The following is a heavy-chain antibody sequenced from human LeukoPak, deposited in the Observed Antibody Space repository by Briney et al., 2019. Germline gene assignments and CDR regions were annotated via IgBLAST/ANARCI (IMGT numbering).Heavy chain of an antibody. CDR3: ARGKDWLDT. Sequence: SGGSLRLSCAASGFTFRSYWMSWVRQAPGKGLEWVAKIKGDGSEKYYVDSVKGRFTISRDNAKNSLYLQMNSLRAEDTAVYYYARGKDWLDTWGQGTLVTVSS. CDR2: IKGDGSEK. J-gene: IGHJ5*02. V-gene: IGHV3-7*01. CDR1: GFTFRSYW.